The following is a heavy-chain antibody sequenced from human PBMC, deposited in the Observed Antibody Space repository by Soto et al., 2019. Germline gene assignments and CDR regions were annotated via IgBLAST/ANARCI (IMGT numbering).Heavy chain of an antibody. CDR2: ISYDGSNK. D-gene: IGHD6-13*01. V-gene: IGHV3-30-3*01. CDR3: ARDQDSSSWYGYYYYGMDV. Sequence: PGGSLRLSCAASGFTFSSYAMHWARQAPGKGLEWVAVISYDGSNKYYADSVKGRFTISRDNSKNTLYLQMNSLRAEDTAVYYCARDQDSSSWYGYYYYGMDVWGQGTTVTVSS. J-gene: IGHJ6*02. CDR1: GFTFSSYA.